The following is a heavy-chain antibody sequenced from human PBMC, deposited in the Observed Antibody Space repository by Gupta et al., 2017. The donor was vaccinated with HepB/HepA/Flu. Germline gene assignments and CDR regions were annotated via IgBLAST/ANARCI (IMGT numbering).Heavy chain of an antibody. J-gene: IGHJ4*02. V-gene: IGHV1-18*01. Sequence: QVQLVQSGAEVRKPGASVKVSCKASGYAFSSYGISWVRQAPGQGLEWMGRISTYDGITKYALKFHGRVTVTSDTPTSTVHMELRNLRSDDTALYYCERAQGDCDYWGQGTRITVSS. CDR3: ERAQGDCDY. CDR2: ISTYDGIT. CDR1: GYAFSSYG. D-gene: IGHD3-16*01.